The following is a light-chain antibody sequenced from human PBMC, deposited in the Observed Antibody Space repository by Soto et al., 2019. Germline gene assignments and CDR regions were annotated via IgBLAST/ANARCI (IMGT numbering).Light chain of an antibody. V-gene: IGKV1-9*01. Sequence: DIQLTQSPSFLSTSVGDRVTITCRASQAVRTYLAWYQQKPGRAPKLLIYAASTLQTGVPSRFSGSGSGTEFTLTISSLQPEDFATYYCQQYETYSGTFGPGTKVDL. CDR1: QAVRTY. CDR2: AAS. CDR3: QQYETYSGT. J-gene: IGKJ3*01.